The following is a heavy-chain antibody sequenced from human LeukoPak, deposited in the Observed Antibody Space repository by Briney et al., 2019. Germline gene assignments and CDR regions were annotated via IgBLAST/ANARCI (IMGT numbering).Heavy chain of an antibody. V-gene: IGHV3-74*01. Sequence: GGSLRLSCVASGFTFSTYWMHWVRQAPGKGLVWVSRISYDGSSTNYADSVKGRFSISRDNAKNTVYLQMNSLRAEDTAVYYCARERNFYYFDYWGQGALVTVSS. D-gene: IGHD3-3*01. CDR2: ISYDGSST. J-gene: IGHJ4*02. CDR1: GFTFSTYW. CDR3: ARERNFYYFDY.